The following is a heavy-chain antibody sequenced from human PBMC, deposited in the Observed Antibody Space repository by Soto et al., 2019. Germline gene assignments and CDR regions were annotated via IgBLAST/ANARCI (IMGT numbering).Heavy chain of an antibody. D-gene: IGHD5-12*01. CDR3: ASGSDFLDYYGMDV. J-gene: IGHJ6*02. CDR1: GGSISSYF. CDR2: IYYSGST. V-gene: IGHV4-59*01. Sequence: QVQLQESGPGLVKPSETLSLTCTVSGGSISSYFWTWIRQPPGKGLEWIGYIYYSGSTNYNPSLDSPVPIXVXTXXNQFSLTLSSGTAAATAVYYCASGSDFLDYYGMDVWGQGTTVTVSS.